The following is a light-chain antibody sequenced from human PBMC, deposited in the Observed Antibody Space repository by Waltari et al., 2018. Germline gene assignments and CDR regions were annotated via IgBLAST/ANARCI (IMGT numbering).Light chain of an antibody. V-gene: IGLV2-8*01. J-gene: IGLJ2*01. CDR1: SRDVGAYKY. CDR3: ASRGASKV. Sequence: QSALTQPPSASGSPGQSVTISCTGTSRDVGAYKYVSWYQQHPGKAPKLLIYEVSNRAAGVPDRFSGSKSGNTASLTVSGLQAEDEADYYCASRGASKVFGGGTKLTVL. CDR2: EVS.